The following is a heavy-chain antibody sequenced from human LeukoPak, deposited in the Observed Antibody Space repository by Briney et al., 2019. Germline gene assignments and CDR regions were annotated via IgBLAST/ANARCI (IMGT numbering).Heavy chain of an antibody. Sequence: GESLQISCKASDFRFTSYWIGGVRQRPGKGLEWMGIIYPGDSDTRYSPSFQGQVTISVDNSIDTAYLQWSSLKASDTAMYYCARRLQRGDFDYWGQGTLVTVSS. J-gene: IGHJ4*02. D-gene: IGHD2-21*01. CDR2: IYPGDSDT. V-gene: IGHV5-51*01. CDR3: ARRLQRGDFDY. CDR1: DFRFTSYW.